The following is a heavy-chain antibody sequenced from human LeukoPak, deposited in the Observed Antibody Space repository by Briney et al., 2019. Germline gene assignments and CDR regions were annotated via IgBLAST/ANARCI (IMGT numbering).Heavy chain of an antibody. J-gene: IGHJ6*02. CDR2: IVGSSTHR. CDR3: SKESASVVGSTSHGMGV. V-gene: IGHV3-21*06. D-gene: IGHD1-26*01. Sequence: GRSLRLSCVAAGFSFRSSILRWVSQSPGKGREWVASIVGSSTHRKYTDSVKGRFTASRDKARNSLYPQMTTLRAEDTAVYYCSKESASVVGSTSHGMGVWGQGTTVTVSS. CDR1: GFSFRSSI.